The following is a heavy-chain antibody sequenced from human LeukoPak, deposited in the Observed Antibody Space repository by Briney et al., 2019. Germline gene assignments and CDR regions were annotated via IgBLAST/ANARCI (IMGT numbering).Heavy chain of an antibody. V-gene: IGHV4-39*07. CDR2: IYYSGST. D-gene: IGHD3-22*01. CDR1: GGSISSSSYY. J-gene: IGHJ4*02. Sequence: SETLSLTCTVSGGSISSSSYYWGWIRQPPGKGLEWIGSIYYSGSTYYNPSLKSRVTISVDTSKNQFSLKLSSVTAAGTAVYYCARVRYYDSSGSYDYWGQGTLVTVSS. CDR3: ARVRYYDSSGSYDY.